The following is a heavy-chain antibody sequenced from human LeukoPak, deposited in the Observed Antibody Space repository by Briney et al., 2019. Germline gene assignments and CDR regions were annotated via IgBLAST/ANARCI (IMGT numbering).Heavy chain of an antibody. D-gene: IGHD6-19*01. CDR1: GFTVDDYA. Sequence: GGSLRLSCAASGFTVDDYAMHWVRQTPGKGLEWVSVISGDGGSTYYADSVKGRFTISRDNSKNSLYLQMNSLRTEDTALYSCAKDMGAVTGGWVDYWGQGTLATVSS. CDR2: ISGDGGST. J-gene: IGHJ4*02. V-gene: IGHV3-43*02. CDR3: AKDMGAVTGGWVDY.